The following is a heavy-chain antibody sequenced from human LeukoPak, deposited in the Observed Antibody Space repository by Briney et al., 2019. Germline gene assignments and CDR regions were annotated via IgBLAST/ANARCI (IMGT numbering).Heavy chain of an antibody. CDR1: GFSFSDYY. Sequence: GGSLRLSCAASGFSFSDYYMSWIRQAPGKGLEWISYISLSSSAIYYADSVEGRFTISRDNGKNSLFLQMNSLRAEDTAVYYCARRVSPSVEQQLVVGFDYWGQGTLVTVSS. CDR3: ARRVSPSVEQQLVVGFDY. CDR2: ISLSSSAI. D-gene: IGHD6-13*01. V-gene: IGHV3-11*04. J-gene: IGHJ4*02.